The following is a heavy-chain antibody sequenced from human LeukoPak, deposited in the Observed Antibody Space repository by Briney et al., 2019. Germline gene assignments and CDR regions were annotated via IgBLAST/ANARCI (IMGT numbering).Heavy chain of an antibody. CDR3: ARVHGSGSDAFDI. J-gene: IGHJ3*02. CDR1: GGSFSGYY. CDR2: INHSGST. Sequence: SETLSLTCAVYGGSFSGYYWSWIRQPPGRGLEWIGEINHSGSTNYNPSLKSRVTISVDTSKNQFSLKLSSVTAADTAVYYCARVHGSGSDAFDIWGQGTMVTVSS. D-gene: IGHD3-10*01. V-gene: IGHV4-34*01.